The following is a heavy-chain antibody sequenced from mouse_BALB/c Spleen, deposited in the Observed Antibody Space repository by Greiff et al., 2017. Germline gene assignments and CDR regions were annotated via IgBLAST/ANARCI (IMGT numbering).Heavy chain of an antibody. Sequence: DVKLQESGPGLVKPSQSLSLTCTVTGYSITSDYAWNWIRQFPGNKLEWMGYISYSGSTSYNPSLKSRISITRDTSKNQFFLQLNSVTTEDTATYYCARGWDRWYFDVWGAGTTVTVSS. CDR2: ISYSGST. CDR1: GYSITSDYA. CDR3: ARGWDRWYFDV. J-gene: IGHJ1*01. D-gene: IGHD3-3*01. V-gene: IGHV3-2*02.